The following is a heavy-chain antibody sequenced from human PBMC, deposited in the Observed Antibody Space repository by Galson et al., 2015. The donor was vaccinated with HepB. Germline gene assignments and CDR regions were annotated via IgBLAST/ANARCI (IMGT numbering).Heavy chain of an antibody. J-gene: IGHJ3*02. CDR3: ARPIAGGVYYDSSGHFDAFDI. V-gene: IGHV4-39*01. CDR2: IYYSGST. Sequence: ETLSLTCTVSGGSISSSSYYWGWIRQPPGKGLEWIGSIYYSGSTYYNPSLKSRVTISVDTSKNQFSLKLSSVTAADTAVYYCARPIAGGVYYDSSGHFDAFDIWGQGTMVTVSS. CDR1: GGSISSSSYY. D-gene: IGHD3-22*01.